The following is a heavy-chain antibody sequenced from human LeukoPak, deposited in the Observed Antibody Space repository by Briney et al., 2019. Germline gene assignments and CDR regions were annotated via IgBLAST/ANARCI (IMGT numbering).Heavy chain of an antibody. J-gene: IGHJ4*02. D-gene: IGHD3-10*01. CDR1: GFTFNSYA. CDR2: ISGSGTST. V-gene: IGHV3-23*01. Sequence: QAGGSLRLSCAASGFTFNSYAMSWVRQTPGKGLDCDSSISGSGTSTYYADSVKGRFTISRDNSKNTVFLQMDSLTAEDTAVYYCAKENRVGYGSGSLSSPFDYWGQGTLVSVSS. CDR3: AKENRVGYGSGSLSSPFDY.